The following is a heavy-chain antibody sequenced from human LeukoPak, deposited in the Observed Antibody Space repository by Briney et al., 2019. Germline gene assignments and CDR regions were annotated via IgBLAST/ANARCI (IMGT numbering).Heavy chain of an antibody. V-gene: IGHV3-23*01. CDR3: AKDSGGTYFYYYYYMDV. D-gene: IGHD1-26*01. CDR2: ISAGGATI. Sequence: GSLRLSCAASGFTFSTYAMSWVRQAPGKGLEWVSAISAGGATIYYADSVKGRFTVSRDNSKNTLYLHMNSLRAEDTAVYYCAKDSGGTYFYYYYYMDVWGKGTSVTVSS. CDR1: GFTFSTYA. J-gene: IGHJ6*03.